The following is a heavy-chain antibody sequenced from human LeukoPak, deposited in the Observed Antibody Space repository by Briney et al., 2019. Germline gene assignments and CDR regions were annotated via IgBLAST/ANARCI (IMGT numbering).Heavy chain of an antibody. Sequence: PGGSLRLSCAASGLTFSSYWMSWVRQAPGKGLEWVANIKQDGSEKYYVDSVKGRFTISRDNAKNSLYLQMNSLRAEDTAVYYCARDWARGYSSSWYYFDYWGQGTLVTVSS. CDR2: IKQDGSEK. D-gene: IGHD6-13*01. CDR1: GLTFSSYW. CDR3: ARDWARGYSSSWYYFDY. V-gene: IGHV3-7*05. J-gene: IGHJ4*02.